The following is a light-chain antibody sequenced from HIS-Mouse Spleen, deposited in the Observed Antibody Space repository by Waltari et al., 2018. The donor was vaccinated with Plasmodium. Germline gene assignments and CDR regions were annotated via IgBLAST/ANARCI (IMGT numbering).Light chain of an antibody. CDR3: QQYNNWSFT. Sequence: EIVLTQSPATLYLSPGDRATLSCRASQSVSSYLAWYQQKPGQAPRLLIYGASTRATGIPARFSGSGSGTEFTLTISSLQSEDFAVYYCQQYNNWSFTFGPGTKVDIK. CDR2: GAS. CDR1: QSVSSY. J-gene: IGKJ3*01. V-gene: IGKV3-15*01.